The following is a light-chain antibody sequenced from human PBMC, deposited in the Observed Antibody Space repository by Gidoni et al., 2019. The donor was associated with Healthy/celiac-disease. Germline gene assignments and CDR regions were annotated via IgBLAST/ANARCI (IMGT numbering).Light chain of an antibody. CDR1: QSVSSN. Sequence: EIVMTQSPATLSVSPGERATLSCRASQSVSSNLAWYQQKPGQAPRLLIYGASTRATGIPARFSGSGSGTDFTLTISSLQSEDFAVYYCQQYNKSWTFGQGTKVEIK. CDR3: QQYNKSWT. CDR2: GAS. V-gene: IGKV3-15*01. J-gene: IGKJ1*01.